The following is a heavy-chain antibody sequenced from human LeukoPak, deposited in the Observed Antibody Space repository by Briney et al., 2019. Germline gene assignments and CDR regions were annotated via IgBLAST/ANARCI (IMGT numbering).Heavy chain of an antibody. CDR2: IKQDGSEK. D-gene: IGHD3-10*01. J-gene: IGHJ6*02. V-gene: IGHV3-7*01. CDR3: AKDLGLRAYHYYGMDV. CDR1: GFTFSTYW. Sequence: PGGSLRLSCAASGFTFSTYWMTWVRQAPGKGLEGVANIKQDGSEKFYVDSVKGRFTISRDNSKNTLYLQMNSLRAEDTAVYYCAKDLGLRAYHYYGMDVWGQGTTVTVSS.